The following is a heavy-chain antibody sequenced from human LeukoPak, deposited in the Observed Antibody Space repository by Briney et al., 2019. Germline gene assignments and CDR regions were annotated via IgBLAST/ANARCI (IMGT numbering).Heavy chain of an antibody. V-gene: IGHV4-34*01. D-gene: IGHD6-19*01. CDR2: INHSGST. J-gene: IGHJ2*01. CDR3: AREAGYSSGWYENWYFDL. CDR1: GGSFSGYY. Sequence: SETLSLTCAVYGGSFSGYYWSWLRQPPGKGLEWLGEINHSGSTNYNPSLKSRVTISVDTSKNQFSLKLSSVTAADTAVYYCAREAGYSSGWYENWYFDLWGRGTLVTVSS.